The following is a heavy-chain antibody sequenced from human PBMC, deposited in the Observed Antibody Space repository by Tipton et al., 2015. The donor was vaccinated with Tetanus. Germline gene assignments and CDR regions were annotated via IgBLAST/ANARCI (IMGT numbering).Heavy chain of an antibody. CDR1: GFTFSSSS. Sequence: SLRLSCTASGFTFSSSSMSWVRQAPGKGLEWVSVFTAGGNTYYADSGKDRFTISRDNYNNTLNLQMNSLRGEDTAVYYCAKLTSSWGQGTLVTFSS. V-gene: IGHV3-23*01. CDR2: FTAGGNT. J-gene: IGHJ4*02. CDR3: AKLTSS.